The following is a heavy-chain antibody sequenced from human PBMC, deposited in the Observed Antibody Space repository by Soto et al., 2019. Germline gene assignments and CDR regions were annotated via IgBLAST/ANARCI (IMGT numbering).Heavy chain of an antibody. V-gene: IGHV1-69*13. D-gene: IGHD6-19*01. J-gene: IGHJ1*01. CDR3: ARDKLGYSSGWYLGYFQH. Sequence: SVKVSCKASGGTFSSYAISWVRQAPGQGLEWMGGIIPIFGTANYAQKFQGRVTITADESTSTAYMELSSLRSEDTAVYYCARDKLGYSSGWYLGYFQHWGQGTLVTVSS. CDR1: GGTFSSYA. CDR2: IIPIFGTA.